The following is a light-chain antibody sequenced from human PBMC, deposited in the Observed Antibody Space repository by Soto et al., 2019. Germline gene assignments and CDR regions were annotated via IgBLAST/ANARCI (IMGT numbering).Light chain of an antibody. CDR2: EGS. Sequence: QSALTQPASVSGSPGQSVTVSGTGTSGDVGTYHLVSWYQQHPGKARKLMIYEGSKRPSGVSNRCSGSKSGNTASLTISGSQAEDEVDYYCFPYAGTNVVFAGGTKRTAL. J-gene: IGLJ2*01. CDR1: SGDVGTYHL. CDR3: FPYAGTNVV. V-gene: IGLV2-23*01.